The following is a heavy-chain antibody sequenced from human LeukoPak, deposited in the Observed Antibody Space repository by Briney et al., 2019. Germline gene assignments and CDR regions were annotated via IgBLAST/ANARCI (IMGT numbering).Heavy chain of an antibody. J-gene: IGHJ5*02. V-gene: IGHV1-46*01. CDR2: INPSGGST. CDR3: ARDYCTRGGDCYKEDLFDP. Sequence: ASVKVSCKASGYTFTSYYIHWVRQAPGQGLEWMGIINPSGGSTSYAQKFQGRVTMTRDTSTSTIYMELSSLRSEDTAVYYCARDYCTRGGDCYKEDLFDPWGQGTLVTVSS. D-gene: IGHD2-21*02. CDR1: GYTFTSYY.